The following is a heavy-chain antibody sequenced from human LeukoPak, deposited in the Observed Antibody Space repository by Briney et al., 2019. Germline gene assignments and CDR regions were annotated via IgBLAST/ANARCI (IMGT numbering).Heavy chain of an antibody. Sequence: ASVKVSCKASGYTFTSYAMNWVRQAPGQGLEWMGWINTNTGNPTYAQGFTGRFVFSLDTSVSTAYLQISSLKAEDTAVYYCARLYYYDSSGYYPTNDYWGQGTLVTVSS. CDR2: INTNTGNP. J-gene: IGHJ4*02. D-gene: IGHD3-22*01. V-gene: IGHV7-4-1*02. CDR3: ARLYYYDSSGYYPTNDY. CDR1: GYTFTSYA.